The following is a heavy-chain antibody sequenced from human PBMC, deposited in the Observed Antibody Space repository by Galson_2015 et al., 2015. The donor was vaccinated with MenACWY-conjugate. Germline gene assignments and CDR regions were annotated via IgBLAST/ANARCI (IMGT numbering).Heavy chain of an antibody. CDR1: GFTFSDCG. J-gene: IGHJ4*02. Sequence: SLRLSCAASGFTFSDCGIHWVRQAPGKGLEWVAFIRNDGGNKYYADSVKGRFTISRDNSKNTLYLQVKSLRPDDTAVYYCAKDLSGSTQGGDSWGQGTLVTVSP. D-gene: IGHD1-26*01. CDR2: IRNDGGNK. CDR3: AKDLSGSTQGGDS. V-gene: IGHV3-30*02.